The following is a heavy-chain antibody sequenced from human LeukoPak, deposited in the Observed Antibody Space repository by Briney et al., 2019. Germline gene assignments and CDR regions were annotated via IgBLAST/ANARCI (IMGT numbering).Heavy chain of an antibody. Sequence: PGGSLRLSCAASGFTFSSYAMSWVRQAPGKGLEWVSAISGSGGSTYYADSVKGRFTISRDNSKNTLYLQMNSLRAEDTAVYYCAKRHYYDSSGYYYDYWGQGTLVTVSS. J-gene: IGHJ4*02. D-gene: IGHD3-22*01. CDR2: ISGSGGST. CDR1: GFTFSSYA. CDR3: AKRHYYDSSGYYYDY. V-gene: IGHV3-23*01.